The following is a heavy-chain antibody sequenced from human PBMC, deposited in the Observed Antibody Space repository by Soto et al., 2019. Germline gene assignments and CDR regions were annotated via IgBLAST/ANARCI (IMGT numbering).Heavy chain of an antibody. Sequence: GGSLRLSCAAAGFTFSSYAMRWVRQAPGKGLEWVSAISGSGSSTYYADSVKGRFTISRDNSKNTLYLQMNSLRAEDTAVYYCAKSPSGSYPARFDYWGQGTLVTVSS. V-gene: IGHV3-23*01. CDR2: ISGSGSST. D-gene: IGHD1-26*01. J-gene: IGHJ4*02. CDR3: AKSPSGSYPARFDY. CDR1: GFTFSSYA.